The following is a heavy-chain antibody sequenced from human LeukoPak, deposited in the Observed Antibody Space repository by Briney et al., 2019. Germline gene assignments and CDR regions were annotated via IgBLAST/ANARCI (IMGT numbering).Heavy chain of an antibody. Sequence: GGSLRRSCAVSGLTCSDYRMIWVRQAPEKRLEWVAVTAGADDVIQYAYSVKGRFTISRDDSTNTLYLQLTSLRAEDTAVYYCAKDLITMVRGSPMDVWGRGTTVTVS. CDR1: GLTCSDYR. CDR3: AKDLITMVRGSPMDV. D-gene: IGHD3-10*01. V-gene: IGHV3-23*01. J-gene: IGHJ6*02. CDR2: TAGADDVI.